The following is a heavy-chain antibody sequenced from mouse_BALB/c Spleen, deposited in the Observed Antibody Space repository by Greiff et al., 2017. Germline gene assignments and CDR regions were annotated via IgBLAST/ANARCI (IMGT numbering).Heavy chain of an antibody. Sequence: EVKVEESGGGLVQPGGSLKLSCAASGFTFSSYTMSWVRQTPEKRLEWVAYISNGGGSTYYPDTVKGRFTISRDNAKNTLYLQMSSLKSEDTAMYYCARRVYYGYAMDYWGQGTSVTVSS. D-gene: IGHD1-1*01. CDR1: GFTFSSYT. CDR3: ARRVYYGYAMDY. CDR2: ISNGGGST. V-gene: IGHV5-12-2*01. J-gene: IGHJ4*01.